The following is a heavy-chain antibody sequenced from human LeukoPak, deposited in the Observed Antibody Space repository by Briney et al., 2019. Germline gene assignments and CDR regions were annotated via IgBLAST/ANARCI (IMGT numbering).Heavy chain of an antibody. D-gene: IGHD3-3*01. CDR1: GYTFTSYA. Sequence: GASVKVSCKASGYTFTSYAMNWVRQTPGEGLEWMGWINPDSGGTNYAQKFQGRVTMTRDTPISTAYMELSRLRSDDTAVYYCARARLLFWNDYYPIDYWGQGTLVTVSS. J-gene: IGHJ4*02. CDR2: INPDSGGT. V-gene: IGHV1-2*02. CDR3: ARARLLFWNDYYPIDY.